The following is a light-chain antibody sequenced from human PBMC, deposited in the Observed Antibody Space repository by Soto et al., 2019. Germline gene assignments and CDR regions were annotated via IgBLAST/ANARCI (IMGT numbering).Light chain of an antibody. CDR2: EVS. Sequence: QSALTQPPSVSGSPGQSVTISCIGTSSDVGSYNRVSWYQQPPGTAPKLMIYEVSNRPSGVPDRFSGSKSGNTASLTISGLQTEEEADYYCSSYTSSSTVVIGGGTKLTVL. V-gene: IGLV2-18*02. CDR1: SSDVGSYNR. CDR3: SSYTSSSTVV. J-gene: IGLJ2*01.